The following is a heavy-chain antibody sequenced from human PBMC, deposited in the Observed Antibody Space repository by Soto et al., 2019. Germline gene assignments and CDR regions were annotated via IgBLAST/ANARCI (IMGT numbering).Heavy chain of an antibody. CDR1: GFTFRSYV. CDR3: ARGGTTGGLDV. V-gene: IGHV3-33*05. Sequence: QVQLVESGGGVVQPGTSLRLSCVGSGFTFRSYVIHWVRQAPGKGLEWVALTSYDGSNNFYGDSVKGRFTISRDNFRNTVELQMDSLRLEDTALYYCARGGTTGGLDVWGQGTLVSVSS. D-gene: IGHD3-16*01. J-gene: IGHJ4*02. CDR2: TSYDGSNN.